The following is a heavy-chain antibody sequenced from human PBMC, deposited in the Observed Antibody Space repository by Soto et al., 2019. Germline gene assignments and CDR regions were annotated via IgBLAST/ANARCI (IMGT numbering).Heavy chain of an antibody. V-gene: IGHV4-39*01. Sequence: QLQLQEAGPGLVKPSETLSLTCTVSGGSISSNSYYWGWVRQPPGKALEWIGSIYYSGSNYYNPSLTSRVIISVDTSKNQFSLKLSSVTAADTAVYYWARTKAAGSYYFDYWGQGTLVTVSS. CDR3: ARTKAAGSYYFDY. CDR2: IYYSGSN. J-gene: IGHJ4*02. D-gene: IGHD6-13*01. CDR1: GGSISSNSYY.